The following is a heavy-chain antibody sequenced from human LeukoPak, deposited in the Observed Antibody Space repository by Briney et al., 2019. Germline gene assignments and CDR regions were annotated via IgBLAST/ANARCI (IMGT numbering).Heavy chain of an antibody. Sequence: GGSLRFSCSASGFTFSSFWMIWLRQAPGKGRVGVANIKQDGSEKYYVDSVKGRFTIYRDNAKNSLYLQMNSLRAEDTAVYYCARENAQRTNWFDPWGQGTLVTVSS. CDR1: GFTFSSFW. V-gene: IGHV3-7*01. J-gene: IGHJ5*02. CDR3: ARENAQRTNWFDP. CDR2: IKQDGSEK.